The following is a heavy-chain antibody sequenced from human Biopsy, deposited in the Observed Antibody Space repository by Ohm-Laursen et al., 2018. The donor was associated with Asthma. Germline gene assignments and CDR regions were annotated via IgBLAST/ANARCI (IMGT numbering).Heavy chain of an antibody. CDR2: HDHEEGGT. CDR3: ASDFPKDYVRYNFQF. CDR1: GYTLTDLS. J-gene: IGHJ4*02. Sequence: SVKLSCKLSGYTLTDLSMQWVRQAPGQGLEWMGGHDHEEGGTVNARRFQGRVTMTEDTSTDTAYMELSSLSSDDTAVYYCASDFPKDYVRYNFQFWGQGTLVTVSS. V-gene: IGHV1-24*01. D-gene: IGHD4-17*01.